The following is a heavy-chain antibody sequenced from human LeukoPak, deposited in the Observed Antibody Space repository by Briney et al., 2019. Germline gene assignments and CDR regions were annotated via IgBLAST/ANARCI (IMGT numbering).Heavy chain of an antibody. Sequence: GASVKVSCKASGYTFTSHDINWVRQATGQGLEWMGWMSPNSGDTGYAQKFQGRVTMTSDSSISTAYMELSSLRSEDTAVYYCARLKTGSGWYNYFDYWGQGTLVTVSS. CDR3: ARLKTGSGWYNYFDY. CDR1: GYTFTSHD. J-gene: IGHJ4*02. D-gene: IGHD6-19*01. V-gene: IGHV1-8*01. CDR2: MSPNSGDT.